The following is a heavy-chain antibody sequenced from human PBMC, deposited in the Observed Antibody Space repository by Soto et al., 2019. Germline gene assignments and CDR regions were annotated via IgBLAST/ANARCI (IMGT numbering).Heavy chain of an antibody. CDR3: AREVSEGHLTFNYNFYGLDV. D-gene: IGHD3-9*01. J-gene: IGHJ6*04. CDR1: GVSVTSKNW. CDR2: IYYGGSI. Sequence: SETLSLTCSVSGVSVTSKNWWTWVRRPPGKGLEWIGEIYYGGSINYNPSLKSRATISIDKSKNHFSLNLTSMTAADTAVYFCAREVSEGHLTFNYNFYGLDVWGKGTTVTVPS. V-gene: IGHV4-4*02.